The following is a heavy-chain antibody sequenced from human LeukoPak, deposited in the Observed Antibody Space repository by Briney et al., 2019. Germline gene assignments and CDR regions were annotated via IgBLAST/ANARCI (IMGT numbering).Heavy chain of an antibody. CDR3: TSGYQTFDP. Sequence: SETLSLTCTVSGVSISNYYWNWGRHSPGEGLELIGYIHFSGSTNYNPSLKSRVTISTDTSNNQFSLNLRSVTAAAAAVYYCTSGYQTFDPWGQGTLVTVSS. CDR2: IHFSGST. V-gene: IGHV4-59*01. J-gene: IGHJ5*02. CDR1: GVSISNYY. D-gene: IGHD5-18*01.